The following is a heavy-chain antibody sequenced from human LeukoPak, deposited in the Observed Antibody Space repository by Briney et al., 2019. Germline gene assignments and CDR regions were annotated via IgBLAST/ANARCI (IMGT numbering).Heavy chain of an antibody. J-gene: IGHJ4*02. CDR3: ATGEVGAIFDY. Sequence: ASVKVSCKVSGYTLTELSTHWVRQAPGKGLEWMGGFDPEDGETIYAQKFQGRVTTTEDTSTDTAYMELSSLRSEDTAVYYCATGEVGAIFDYWGQGTLVTVSS. D-gene: IGHD1-26*01. CDR2: FDPEDGET. CDR1: GYTLTELS. V-gene: IGHV1-24*01.